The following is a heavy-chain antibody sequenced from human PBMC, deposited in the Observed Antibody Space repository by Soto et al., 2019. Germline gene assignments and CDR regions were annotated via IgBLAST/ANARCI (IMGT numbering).Heavy chain of an antibody. CDR1: GYTLTELS. J-gene: IGHJ4*02. CDR2: FDPEDGET. CDR3: ATGPQGIAVADY. V-gene: IGHV1-24*01. Sequence: ASVKGSCKVSGYTLTELSMHWVRQAPGKGLEWMGGFDPEDGETIYAQKFQGRVTMTEDTSTDTAYMELSSLRSEDTAVYYCATGPQGIAVADYWGQGTLVTVSS. D-gene: IGHD6-19*01.